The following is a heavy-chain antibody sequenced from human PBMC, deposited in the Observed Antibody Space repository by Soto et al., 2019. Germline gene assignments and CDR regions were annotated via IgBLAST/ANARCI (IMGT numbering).Heavy chain of an antibody. CDR3: ARDYWGGFSGYEYYYYAMDA. CDR1: GGSISSSNW. J-gene: IGHJ6*02. V-gene: IGHV4-4*02. D-gene: IGHD5-12*01. CDR2: IYHSGST. Sequence: PSETLSLTCAVSGGSISSSNWWSWVRQPPGKGLERIGEIYHSGSTNYNPSLKSRVTISVDKSKNQFFLKLSSVTAADTAVYYCARDYWGGFSGYEYYYYAMDAWGQGTTVTVSS.